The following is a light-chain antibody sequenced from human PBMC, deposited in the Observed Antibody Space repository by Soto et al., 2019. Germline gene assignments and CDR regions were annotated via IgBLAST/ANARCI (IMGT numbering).Light chain of an antibody. CDR2: EVS. CDR1: QNLNNW. V-gene: IGKV1-5*03. J-gene: IGKJ4*01. Sequence: DIQVTQSPSTLSASVGDRVIITCRASQNLNNWLAWYQEKPGKAPKLLIYEVSNLQSGVPSRFSGSGSGTEFTLAISSLQPDDFATYYCLQYLDYPLTFGGGTKVEIK. CDR3: LQYLDYPLT.